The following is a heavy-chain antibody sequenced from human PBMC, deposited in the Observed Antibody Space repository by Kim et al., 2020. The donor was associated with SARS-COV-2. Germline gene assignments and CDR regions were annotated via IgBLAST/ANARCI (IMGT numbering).Heavy chain of an antibody. V-gene: IGHV4-31*03. CDR3: ARWEGGSYPQKDFDY. Sequence: SETLSLTCTVSGGSISSGGYYWSWIRQHPGKGLEWIGYIYYSGSTYYNPSLKSRVTISVDTSKNQFSLKLSSVTAADTAVYYCARWEGGSYPQKDFDYWGQGTLVTVSS. D-gene: IGHD1-26*01. CDR1: GGSISSGGYY. CDR2: IYYSGST. J-gene: IGHJ4*02.